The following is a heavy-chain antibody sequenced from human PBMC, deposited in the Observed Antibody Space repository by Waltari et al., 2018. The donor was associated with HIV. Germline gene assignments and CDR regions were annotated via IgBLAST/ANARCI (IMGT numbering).Heavy chain of an antibody. Sequence: EVQLVETGGGLIQPGGSLRLSCAASGLTVSSNFMNWVRQAPGKVLEWVSLIYNNNSTYYADSVKGRFTISRDNSKNTLYLQMNSLRAEDTAVYYCARVRSTMGRFQGFDYWGQGTLVTVSS. V-gene: IGHV3-53*02. D-gene: IGHD1-26*01. CDR1: GLTVSSNF. CDR2: IYNNNST. J-gene: IGHJ4*02. CDR3: ARVRSTMGRFQGFDY.